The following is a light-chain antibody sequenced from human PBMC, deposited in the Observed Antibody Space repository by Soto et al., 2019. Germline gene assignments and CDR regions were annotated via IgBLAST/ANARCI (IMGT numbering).Light chain of an antibody. CDR1: QSVSSN. CDR3: QQDYNLPWT. Sequence: EIVFTQSPGTLSLSPGERATLSCRASQSVSSNLAWYQQKPGQAPRLLIYGASTRDTGIPARFSGSGSGTDFTLTISSLQPEDFAVYYCQQDYNLPWTFGQGTKVDIK. J-gene: IGKJ1*01. V-gene: IGKV3D-15*02. CDR2: GAS.